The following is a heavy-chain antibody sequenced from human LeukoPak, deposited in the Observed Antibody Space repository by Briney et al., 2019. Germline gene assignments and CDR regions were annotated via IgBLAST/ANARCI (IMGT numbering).Heavy chain of an antibody. D-gene: IGHD2-2*01. CDR1: GFTLTNYW. V-gene: IGHV3-7*01. CDR3: AKDRGLYREDRPSCWFDP. Sequence: QPGGSLRLSCAASGFTLTNYWMGWVRQAPGKGLEWVANIRPEGSDKYYVDSVKGRFTISRGNSKNTVYLQLNSLKAEDTAVYYCAKDRGLYREDRPSCWFDPWGQGTLVTVSS. CDR2: IRPEGSDK. J-gene: IGHJ5*02.